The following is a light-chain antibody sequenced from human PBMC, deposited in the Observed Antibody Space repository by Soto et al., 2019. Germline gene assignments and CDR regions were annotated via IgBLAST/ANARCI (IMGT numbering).Light chain of an antibody. CDR2: DDS. V-gene: IGLV3-21*02. J-gene: IGLJ1*01. CDR1: NVGSKS. CDR3: QVWDTSSDQGV. Sequence: SSALTQPPWVSGAPGQTATVTCGGNNVGSKSVHWYQQKPGQAPVLVVYDDSDRPSGIPERFSGSNSGNTATLTISRVEAGDEADYYCQVWDTSSDQGVFGTRTKVTVL.